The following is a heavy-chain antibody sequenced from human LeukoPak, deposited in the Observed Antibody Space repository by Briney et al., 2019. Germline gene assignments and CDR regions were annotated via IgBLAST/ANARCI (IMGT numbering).Heavy chain of an antibody. D-gene: IGHD2-15*01. Sequence: SETLSLTCAVYGRSFSGYYSTWIRQTPGKGLEWIGEINHSGITDYNPSLRSRVTISVDTSKNQFSLKLSSVTAADTAIYYCARAVIVVAAATQRNWFDPWGQGTLVTVSS. J-gene: IGHJ5*02. CDR1: GRSFSGYY. V-gene: IGHV4-34*01. CDR3: ARAVIVVAAATQRNWFDP. CDR2: INHSGIT.